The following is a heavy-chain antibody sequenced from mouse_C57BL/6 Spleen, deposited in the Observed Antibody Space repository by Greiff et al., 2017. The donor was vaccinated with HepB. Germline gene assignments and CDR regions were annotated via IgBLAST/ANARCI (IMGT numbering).Heavy chain of an antibody. D-gene: IGHD3-3*01. Sequence: EVQLQQSGPELVKPGASVKIPCKASGYTFTDYNMDWVKQSHGKSLEWIGDINPNNGGTIYNQKFKGKATLTVDKSSSTAYMEHRSLTSEDTAVYYCARAGPWFAYWGQGTLVTVSA. CDR3: ARAGPWFAY. J-gene: IGHJ3*01. CDR1: GYTFTDYN. V-gene: IGHV1-18*01. CDR2: INPNNGGT.